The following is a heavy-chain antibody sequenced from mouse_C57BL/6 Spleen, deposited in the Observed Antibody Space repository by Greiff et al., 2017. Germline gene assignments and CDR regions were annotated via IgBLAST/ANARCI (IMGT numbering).Heavy chain of an antibody. CDR2: ITPSSGYT. J-gene: IGHJ4*01. Sequence: VQLQQSGAELAKPGASVTLSCKASGYTFTSYWMHWVKQRPGQGLEWIGYITPSSGYTKYNQKFKDKATLTADKSSSTAYMQLSSQTEEDSAVYCGARSGTCYAMDNGGQGTSVTV. V-gene: IGHV1-7*01. D-gene: IGHD3-1*01. CDR3: ARSGTCYAMDN. CDR1: GYTFTSYW.